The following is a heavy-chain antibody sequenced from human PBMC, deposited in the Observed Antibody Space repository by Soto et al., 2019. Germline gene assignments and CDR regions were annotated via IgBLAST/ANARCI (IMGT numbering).Heavy chain of an antibody. CDR1: GFTVNSNY. J-gene: IGHJ4*02. D-gene: IGHD3-9*01. V-gene: IGHV3-66*01. Sequence: EVQLVESGGGLVQPGGSLRLSCAASGFTVNSNYMSWVRQAPGKGLEWVSVIYSDGSTYYADSVKGRFIISRDNSNNTLYIQMNSLRAEDTAVDYWATLTKYAILTGFYPCWGQGTLVTVSS. CDR3: ATLTKYAILTGFYPC. CDR2: IYSDGST.